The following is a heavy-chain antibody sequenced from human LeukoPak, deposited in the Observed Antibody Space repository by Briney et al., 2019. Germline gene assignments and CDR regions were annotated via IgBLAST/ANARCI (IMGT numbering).Heavy chain of an antibody. CDR3: ARDPTEGPDYYGMDV. CDR1: GYTFTGYY. Sequence: EASVKVSCKASGYTFTGYYMHWVRQAPGQGLEWMGWINPNSGGTNYAQKFQGRVTMTRDTSISTAYMELSRLRSDDTAVYYCARDPTEGPDYYGMDVWGQGTTVTVSS. V-gene: IGHV1-2*02. J-gene: IGHJ6*02. D-gene: IGHD4-17*01. CDR2: INPNSGGT.